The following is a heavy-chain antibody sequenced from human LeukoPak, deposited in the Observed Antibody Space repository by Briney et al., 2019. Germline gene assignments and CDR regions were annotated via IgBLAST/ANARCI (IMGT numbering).Heavy chain of an antibody. CDR3: AKDGGSSYYYDSSGRPPYYFDY. D-gene: IGHD3-22*01. J-gene: IGHJ4*02. V-gene: IGHV3-23*01. CDR2: ISGSGDTT. Sequence: GGTLRLSCAASGFTFSSHGMNWVRQAPGKGLEWVSGISGSGDTTYYADSVKGRFTISRDNSKNTLYLQMNSLRAEDTAVYYCAKDGGSSYYYDSSGRPPYYFDYWGQGTLVTVSS. CDR1: GFTFSSHG.